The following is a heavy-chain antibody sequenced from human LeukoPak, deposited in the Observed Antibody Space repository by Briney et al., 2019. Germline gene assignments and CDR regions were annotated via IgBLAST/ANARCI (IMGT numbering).Heavy chain of an antibody. Sequence: GASVKVSCKASGYTFTSYGISWVRQAPGQGLEWMGWISAYNGNTNYAQKLQGRVTMTTDTSTSTAYMELRSLRSDDTAVYYCARDLTMIVVEDYYYGMDVWGQGTTVTVSS. J-gene: IGHJ6*02. CDR3: ARDLTMIVVEDYYYGMDV. V-gene: IGHV1-18*01. CDR2: ISAYNGNT. CDR1: GYTFTSYG. D-gene: IGHD3-22*01.